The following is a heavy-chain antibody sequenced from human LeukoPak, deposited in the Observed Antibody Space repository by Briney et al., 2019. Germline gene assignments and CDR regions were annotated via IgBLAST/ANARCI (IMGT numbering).Heavy chain of an antibody. J-gene: IGHJ4*02. D-gene: IGHD5-18*01. CDR2: IYYSGST. CDR1: GGSISSSSYY. Sequence: SETLSLTCTVSGGSISSSSYYWGWIRQPPGKGLEWIGSIYYSGSTYYNPSLKSRVTISVDTSKNQFSLKLSSVTAADTAVYYCARDTVDTAATWADYWGQGTLVTVSS. CDR3: ARDTVDTAATWADY. V-gene: IGHV4-39*02.